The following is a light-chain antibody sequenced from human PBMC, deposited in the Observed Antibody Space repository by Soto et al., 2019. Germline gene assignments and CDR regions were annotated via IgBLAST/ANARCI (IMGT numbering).Light chain of an antibody. J-gene: IGLJ2*01. CDR3: SSYTRDSTVL. CDR2: EVT. CDR1: SNDVGAYNY. Sequence: QSALTQPASVSGSPGQSITISCAGTSNDVGAYNYVSWYRQHPGKAPQLIIFEVTTRPSGVSDRFSGSKSGHTASLTISGLQAEDEADYYCSSYTRDSTVLFGGGTKLTVL. V-gene: IGLV2-14*01.